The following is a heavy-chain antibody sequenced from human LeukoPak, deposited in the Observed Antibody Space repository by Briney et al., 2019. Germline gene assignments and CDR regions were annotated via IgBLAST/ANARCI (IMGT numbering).Heavy chain of an antibody. Sequence: GGSLRLSCAASGFTFSNYWMSWVRQAPGKGLDWVANINQDGSERYYVDSVKGRFSISRDNAKNSLYLQMNSLRAEDTAVYYCARDDFWSGYYPDYWDQGTLVTVSS. CDR1: GFTFSNYW. D-gene: IGHD3-3*01. V-gene: IGHV3-7*01. J-gene: IGHJ4*02. CDR3: ARDDFWSGYYPDY. CDR2: INQDGSER.